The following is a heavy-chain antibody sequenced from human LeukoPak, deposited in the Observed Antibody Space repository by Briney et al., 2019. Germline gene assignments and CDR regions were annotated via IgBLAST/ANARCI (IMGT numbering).Heavy chain of an antibody. Sequence: PGGSLRLSCAASGFVFSTYAMHWVRQAPGKGLEYVSGISGNGGYTDYANSVKGRFTISRDNFKNTLYLQMGSLRAEDMAVYYCARDPPESPKRYFDYWGQGTLVTVSS. V-gene: IGHV3-64*01. CDR2: ISGNGGYT. J-gene: IGHJ4*02. CDR3: ARDPPESPKRYFDY. CDR1: GFVFSTYA.